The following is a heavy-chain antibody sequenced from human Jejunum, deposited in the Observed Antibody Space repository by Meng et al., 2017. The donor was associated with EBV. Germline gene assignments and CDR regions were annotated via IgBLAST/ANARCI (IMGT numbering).Heavy chain of an antibody. J-gene: IGHJ2*01. V-gene: IGHV3-21*01. CDR3: ARDRVVVTSWYFDL. CDR2: ISSSSSYI. D-gene: IGHD2-15*01. CDR1: GFTFSSYS. Sequence: EVQLVESGGGLVKPGGPLRLSCAASGFTFSSYSMNWVRQAPGKGLEWVSSISSSSSYIYYADSVKGRFTISRDNAKNSLYLQMNSLRAEDTAVYYCARDRVVVTSWYFDLWGRGTLVNVSS.